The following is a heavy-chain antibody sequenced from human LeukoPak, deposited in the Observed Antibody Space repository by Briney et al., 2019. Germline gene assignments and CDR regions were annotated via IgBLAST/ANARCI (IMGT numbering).Heavy chain of an antibody. J-gene: IGHJ4*02. D-gene: IGHD3-9*01. CDR2: ITGSGDTT. V-gene: IGHV3-23*01. CDR3: VKRGDYDILTGYYVPDF. CDR1: GFIFSNYA. Sequence: GGSLRLSCAASGFIFSNYAMSWVRQAPGKGLDWVSAITGSGDTTYYADSVKGRFTISRDNSKNALYVEMNTLRAGDTAVYYCVKRGDYDILTGYYVPDFWGQGTLVTVSS.